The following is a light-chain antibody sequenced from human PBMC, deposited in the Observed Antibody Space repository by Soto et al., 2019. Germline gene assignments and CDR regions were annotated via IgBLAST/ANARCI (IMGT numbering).Light chain of an antibody. CDR3: QHYGSFPPYN. J-gene: IGKJ2*01. Sequence: IVLTQSAATLSLSPGERATLSCRASQSVSIYLAWYQQKPGQAPRLLIYDASNRATGIPARFSGSGSGTDFTLTISRLEPEDFAVYYCQHYGSFPPYNFGRGTKVDIK. CDR2: DAS. V-gene: IGKV3-11*01. CDR1: QSVSIY.